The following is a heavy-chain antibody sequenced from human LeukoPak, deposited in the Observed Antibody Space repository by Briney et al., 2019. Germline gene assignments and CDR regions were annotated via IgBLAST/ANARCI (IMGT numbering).Heavy chain of an antibody. V-gene: IGHV1-18*01. CDR2: ISAYNGNT. CDR1: GGTFSSYA. J-gene: IGHJ4*02. CDR3: ARGWRYCTNGVCFGFDY. D-gene: IGHD2-8*01. Sequence: ASVKVSCKASGGTFSSYAISWVRQAPGQGLEWMGWISAYNGNTNYAQKLQGRVTMTTDTSTSTAYMELRSLRSDDTAVYYCARGWRYCTNGVCFGFDYWGQGTLVTVSS.